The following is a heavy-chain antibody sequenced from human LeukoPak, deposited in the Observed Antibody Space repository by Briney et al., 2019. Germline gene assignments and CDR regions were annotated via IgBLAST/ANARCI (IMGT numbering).Heavy chain of an antibody. Sequence: ASVKVSCKASGYTFTSYAMHWVRQAPGQRLEWMGWINAGNGNTKYSQKFQGRVTITRDTSASTAYMELSSLRSEDTAVYCCARGWLAETTVVTPYNYWGQGTLVTVSS. CDR2: INAGNGNT. D-gene: IGHD4-23*01. CDR1: GYTFTSYA. CDR3: ARGWLAETTVVTPYNY. J-gene: IGHJ4*02. V-gene: IGHV1-3*01.